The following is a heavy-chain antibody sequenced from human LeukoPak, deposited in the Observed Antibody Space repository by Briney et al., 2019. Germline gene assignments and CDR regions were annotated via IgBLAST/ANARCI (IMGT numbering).Heavy chain of an antibody. J-gene: IGHJ4*02. V-gene: IGHV3-23*01. Sequence: GGSLRLPCAASGFTFSSYAMSWVRQAPGKGLEWVSAISGSGGSTYYADSVKGRFTISRDNSKNTLYLQMNSLRAEDTAVHYCAKAMTTVTTSDYWGQGTLVTVSS. D-gene: IGHD4-17*01. CDR3: AKAMTTVTTSDY. CDR1: GFTFSSYA. CDR2: ISGSGGST.